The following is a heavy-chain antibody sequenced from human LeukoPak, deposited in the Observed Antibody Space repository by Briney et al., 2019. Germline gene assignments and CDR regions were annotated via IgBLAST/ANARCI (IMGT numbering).Heavy chain of an antibody. J-gene: IGHJ6*02. V-gene: IGHV3-74*01. D-gene: IGHD2-2*01. CDR1: GFTFGSYW. CDR2: INTDGGST. CDR3: ARAPDIVVVPAAMGGDYYYGMDV. Sequence: GGSLRLSCAASGFTFGSYWMHWVRQAPGKGLVWVSRINTDGGSTTYADSVKGRFTISRDNAKNTLYLQMNSLRAEDTAVYYCARAPDIVVVPAAMGGDYYYGMDVWGQGTTVTVSS.